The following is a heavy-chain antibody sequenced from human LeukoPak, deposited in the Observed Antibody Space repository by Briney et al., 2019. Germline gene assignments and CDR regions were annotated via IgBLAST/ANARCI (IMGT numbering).Heavy chain of an antibody. J-gene: IGHJ3*02. CDR1: GGSISSYY. Sequence: SETLSLTCTASGGSISSYYWSWIRQPPGKGLEWIGYIYYSGSTNYNPSLKSRVTISVDTSKNQFSLKLSSVTAADTAVYYCASSSSSWYEFDAFDIWGQGTMVTVSS. CDR2: IYYSGST. CDR3: ASSSSSWYEFDAFDI. D-gene: IGHD6-13*01. V-gene: IGHV4-59*01.